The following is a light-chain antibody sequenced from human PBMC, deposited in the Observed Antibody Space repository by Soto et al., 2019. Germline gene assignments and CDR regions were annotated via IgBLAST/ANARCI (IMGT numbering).Light chain of an antibody. J-gene: IGLJ1*01. CDR3: SSHTISSALQV. CDR1: SSDVGGYNY. Sequence: QSALTQPRSVSGSPGQSVTISCTGTSSDVGGYNYVSWYQQHPGKAPKLMIYGVSNRPSGVSNRFSGSKSGNTASLTISGLQADDEADYYCSSHTISSALQVFGTGTKVTV. V-gene: IGLV2-14*01. CDR2: GVS.